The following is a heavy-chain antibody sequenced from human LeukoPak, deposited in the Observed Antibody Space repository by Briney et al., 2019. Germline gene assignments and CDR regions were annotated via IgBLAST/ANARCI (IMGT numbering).Heavy chain of an antibody. D-gene: IGHD1-26*01. CDR1: GDSVSNKNGA. CDR3: ASGWALMF. CDR2: TYYRSEWNT. Sequence: SQTLSLTCAISGDSVSNKNGAWNWIRLSPSRGLEWLGRTYYRSEWNTDYAFSVKGRITINADPSRNQFSLQLDSMTPEDTAVYFCASGWALMFWGQGTRVTVSS. V-gene: IGHV6-1*01. J-gene: IGHJ4*02.